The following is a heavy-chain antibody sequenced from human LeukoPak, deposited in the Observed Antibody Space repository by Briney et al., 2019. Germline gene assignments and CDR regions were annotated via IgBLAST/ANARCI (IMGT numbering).Heavy chain of an antibody. CDR1: GFTVSSNY. CDR2: IYSGGST. V-gene: IGHV3-66*01. J-gene: IGHJ3*02. Sequence: GGSLRLSCAASGFTVSSNYMSWVRQAPGKGLEWVSVIYSGGSTYYADSVKGRFTISRDNSKNTLYLQMNSLRAEDTAVYYCAREASSEREAPDPYAFDIWGQGTMVTVSS. D-gene: IGHD6-6*01. CDR3: AREASSEREAPDPYAFDI.